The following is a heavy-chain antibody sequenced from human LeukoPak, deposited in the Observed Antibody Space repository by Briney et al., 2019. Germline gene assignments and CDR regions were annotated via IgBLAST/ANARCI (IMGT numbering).Heavy chain of an antibody. Sequence: GGSLRLSCAASGFTFSNAWMSWVRQAPGQGLEWVARIKSKTDGETTDYAAPVKGRFTISRDDSKNTLYLQMNSLRDEDTAIYYCVREGGSGWYSGWFDPWGQGTLVIVSS. J-gene: IGHJ5*02. D-gene: IGHD6-19*01. CDR1: GFTFSNAW. CDR3: VREGGSGWYSGWFDP. V-gene: IGHV3-15*01. CDR2: IKSKTDGETT.